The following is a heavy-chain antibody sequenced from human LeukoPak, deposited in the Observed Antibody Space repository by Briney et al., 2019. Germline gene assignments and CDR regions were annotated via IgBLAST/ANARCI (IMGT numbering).Heavy chain of an antibody. CDR3: AGSRGITIFGVIKGGFDI. CDR2: INWNGGNT. V-gene: IGHV3-20*04. Sequence: GGSLRLSCAASGFTFEDYAMSWVRQVPGKGLEWVSGINWNGGNTGYADSVKGRFTISRDSAKNSLYLHMNSLRVEDTAFYYCAGSRGITIFGVIKGGFDIWGQGTMVSVSS. CDR1: GFTFEDYA. J-gene: IGHJ3*02. D-gene: IGHD3-3*01.